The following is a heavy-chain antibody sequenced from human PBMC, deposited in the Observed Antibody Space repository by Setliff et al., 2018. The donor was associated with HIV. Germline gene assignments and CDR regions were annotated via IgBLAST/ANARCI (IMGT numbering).Heavy chain of an antibody. CDR2: INSDGSTT. J-gene: IGHJ1*01. V-gene: IGHV3-74*01. Sequence: LRLSCAASGFTFSDYWMHWVRQVPGKGLVWVSRINSDGSTTNYADSVRGRFTISRDNAKNTLYLQMNSLRAEDAAVYYCARADPLGEQVWSLQCFQPWGQGTLVTVS. CDR1: GFTFSDYW. CDR3: ARADPLGEQVWSLQCFQP. D-gene: IGHD3-10*01.